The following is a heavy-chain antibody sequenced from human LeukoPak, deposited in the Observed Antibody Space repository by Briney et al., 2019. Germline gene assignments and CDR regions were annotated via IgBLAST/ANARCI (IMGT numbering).Heavy chain of an antibody. D-gene: IGHD3-22*01. Sequence: PGGSLRFSCAASGFTFSSHSMNWVRQAPGKGLEWVSYISSSSSTIYYADSVKGRFTISRDNAKNSLYLQMNSLRAEDTAVYYCARGAYYYEDWGQGTLVTVSS. CDR2: ISSSSSTI. J-gene: IGHJ4*02. V-gene: IGHV3-48*01. CDR1: GFTFSSHS. CDR3: ARGAYYYED.